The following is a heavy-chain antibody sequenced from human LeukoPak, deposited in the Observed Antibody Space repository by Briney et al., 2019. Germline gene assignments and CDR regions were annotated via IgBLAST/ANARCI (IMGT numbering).Heavy chain of an antibody. CDR2: IYYSGST. CDR1: GGSIRSDY. J-gene: IGHJ3*02. D-gene: IGHD3-22*01. V-gene: IGHV4-59*08. Sequence: SETLSLTCNVSGGSIRSDYWSWIRQPPGKGLEWIGYIYYSGSTNYNPSLKSRVTISVDTSKNQFSLKLSSVTAADTAVYFCARGPYSYDSSGAFDIWGQGTMVTVSS. CDR3: ARGPYSYDSSGAFDI.